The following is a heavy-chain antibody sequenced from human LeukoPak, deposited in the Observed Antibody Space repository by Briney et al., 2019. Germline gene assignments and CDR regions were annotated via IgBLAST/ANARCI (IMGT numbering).Heavy chain of an antibody. Sequence: ASVKVSCKASGYTFTSYDMHWVRQAPGQRLEWMGWISAGNGNTKYSQKFQGRVTITRDTSASTAYMELSSLRSEDTAVYYCARGPLGDCSSTSCSSRKYYGMDVWGKGTTVTVSS. V-gene: IGHV1-3*01. CDR1: GYTFTSYD. CDR2: ISAGNGNT. J-gene: IGHJ6*04. CDR3: ARGPLGDCSSTSCSSRKYYGMDV. D-gene: IGHD2-2*01.